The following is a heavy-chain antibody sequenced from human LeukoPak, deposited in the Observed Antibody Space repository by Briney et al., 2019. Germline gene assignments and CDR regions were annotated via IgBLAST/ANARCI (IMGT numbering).Heavy chain of an antibody. V-gene: IGHV3-23*01. CDR1: GRTFSSYA. Sequence: WGSLRLSCAASGRTFSSYAMSWVRQPPGKGLEWVSAISGSGGSTYYADSVKGRFTISRDNSKNTLYLQMNSLRAEDTAVYCCAKVAVAGYFDYWGQGNLVTVSS. CDR3: AKVAVAGYFDY. D-gene: IGHD6-19*01. J-gene: IGHJ4*02. CDR2: ISGSGGST.